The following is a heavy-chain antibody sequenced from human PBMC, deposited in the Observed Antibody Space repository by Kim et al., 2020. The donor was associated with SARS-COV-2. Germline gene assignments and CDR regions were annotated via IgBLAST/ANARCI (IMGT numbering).Heavy chain of an antibody. CDR3: ARGREGYISSWYLDY. V-gene: IGHV4-59*09. D-gene: IGHD6-13*01. J-gene: IGHJ4*02. Sequence: NPTPQRRVTISVDTAKNQFALKLSSVTAADTAVYYCARGREGYISSWYLDYWGQGTLVTVSS.